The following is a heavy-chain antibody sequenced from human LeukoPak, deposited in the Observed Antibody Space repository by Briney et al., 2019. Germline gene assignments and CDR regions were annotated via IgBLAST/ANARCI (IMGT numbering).Heavy chain of an antibody. CDR2: XVFGSGXT. CDR3: AAEAAYYYDSRDAFDV. CDR1: GFXXTIXA. V-gene: IGHV1-58*01. D-gene: IGHD3-22*01. Sequence: SVNVSCKASGFXXTIXAXXXXRXXXXQRXXWXGXXVFGSGXTKYAQKSQERVTTTREMSTSLVYMELSSLRSEDTAVYYCAAEAAYYYDSRDAFDVWGQGTMVTVSS. J-gene: IGHJ3*01.